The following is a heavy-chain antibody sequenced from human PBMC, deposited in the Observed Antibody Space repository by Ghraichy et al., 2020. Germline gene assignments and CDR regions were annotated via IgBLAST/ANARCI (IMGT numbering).Heavy chain of an antibody. CDR3: AGRRAAPNYWFFDL. Sequence: SETLSLSCAVYGGSFSGYIWSWIRRPPGMGLERIGEVNHGGSTNYNPSLKSRVTISVDTSKNQFSLKLRSLTAADTAVYYCAGRRAAPNYWFFDLWGRGTLVTVSS. CDR1: GGSFSGYI. CDR2: VNHGGST. D-gene: IGHD6-6*01. J-gene: IGHJ2*01. V-gene: IGHV4-34*01.